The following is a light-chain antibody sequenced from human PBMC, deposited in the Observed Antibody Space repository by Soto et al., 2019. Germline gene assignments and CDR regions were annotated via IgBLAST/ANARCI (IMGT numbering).Light chain of an antibody. CDR2: GAS. V-gene: IGKV3-20*01. J-gene: IGKJ5*01. CDR3: QQHGTSPIT. Sequence: EIVMTQSPATLSVSPGERATLSFRAGQNIHTNLAWYQRKPGQTPRLLVYGASSRATGIPDRFSGSGSGTDFTLTISRLEPEDFAVYYCQQHGTSPITFGQGTRLEIK. CDR1: QNIHTN.